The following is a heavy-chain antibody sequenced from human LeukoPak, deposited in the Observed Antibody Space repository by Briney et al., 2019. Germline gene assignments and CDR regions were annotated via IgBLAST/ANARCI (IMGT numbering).Heavy chain of an antibody. D-gene: IGHD1-26*01. CDR1: GGSISRSSYY. Sequence: SETLSLTCTVSGGSISRSSYYWGWVRQPPGKGLERIGSIFYSGSTYYNPSLKSRVTISVDTSKNQFSLKLSSVTAAATAVYFCATGVVGTRYYFDSWGQGTLVTVSS. J-gene: IGHJ4*02. V-gene: IGHV4-39*01. CDR2: IFYSGST. CDR3: ATGVVGTRYYFDS.